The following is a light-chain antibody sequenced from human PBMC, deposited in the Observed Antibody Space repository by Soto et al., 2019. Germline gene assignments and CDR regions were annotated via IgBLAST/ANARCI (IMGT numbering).Light chain of an antibody. CDR1: QSVSSSY. Sequence: EIVLMQSPGTLSLSQGERDPISCRASQSVSSSYLAWYQQKPGQAPRLLIYGASSRATGIPDRFSGSGSGTDSTLTISSLEPEDFAVYYCQQYGSSPGTFGEGTKVDIK. J-gene: IGKJ1*01. CDR2: GAS. V-gene: IGKV3-20*01. CDR3: QQYGSSPGT.